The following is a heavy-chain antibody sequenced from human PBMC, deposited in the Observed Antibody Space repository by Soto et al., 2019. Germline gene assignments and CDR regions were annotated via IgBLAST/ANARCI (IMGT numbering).Heavy chain of an antibody. CDR1: GGTFSSYA. CDR2: IIPIFGTA. V-gene: IGHV1-69*05. Sequence: SVKVSCKASGGTFSSYAISWVRQAPGQGLEWMGGIIPIFGTANYAQKFQGRVTITRDTSASTAYMELSSLRSEDTAVYYCAREAYSSGWYLFDYWGQGTLVTVSS. CDR3: AREAYSSGWYLFDY. D-gene: IGHD6-19*01. J-gene: IGHJ4*02.